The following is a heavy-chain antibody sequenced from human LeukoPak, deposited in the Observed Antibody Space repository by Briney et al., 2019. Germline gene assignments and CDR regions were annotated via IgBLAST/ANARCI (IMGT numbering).Heavy chain of an antibody. V-gene: IGHV4-30-4*01. CDR2: IYYSGST. CDR3: ARDQGSSSSPTYFYYGMDV. Sequence: PSETLSLTCTVSGGSISSGDYYWSWIRQPPGKGLEWIGYIYYSGSTYYNPSLKSRVTISVDMSKNQFSLKLSSVTAADTAVYYCARDQGSSSSPTYFYYGMDVWGQGTTVTVSS. J-gene: IGHJ6*02. CDR1: GGSISSGDYY. D-gene: IGHD6-6*01.